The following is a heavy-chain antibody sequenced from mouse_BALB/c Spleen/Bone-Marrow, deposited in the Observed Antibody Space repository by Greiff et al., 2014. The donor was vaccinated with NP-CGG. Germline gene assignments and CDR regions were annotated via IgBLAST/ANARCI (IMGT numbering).Heavy chain of an antibody. CDR2: IYPGDGDT. D-gene: IGHD3-2*02. CDR1: GYSFSSYW. V-gene: IGHV1-80*01. CDR3: ARGGRLSGYYFDY. J-gene: IGHJ2*01. Sequence: QVQLQQSGAELVRPGSSVKISCKASGYSFSSYWMNWVKQRPGQGLEWIGQIYPGDGDTNYNGNFKDKATLTTDKSTTTAYMQLSRLTSEDYAVYISARGGRLSGYYFDYWGQGTTLTVSS.